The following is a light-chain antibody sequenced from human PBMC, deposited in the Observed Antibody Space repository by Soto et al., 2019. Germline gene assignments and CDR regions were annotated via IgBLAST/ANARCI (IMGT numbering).Light chain of an antibody. CDR2: HAS. V-gene: IGKV1-5*01. CDR1: QSISNW. J-gene: IGKJ1*01. CDR3: QQYGSSPKT. Sequence: DIQMTQSPSSLSASVGDRVTITCRASQSISNWLAWYQQKPGTAPKVLIYHASNLQSGVPSRFSGSGSGTDFTLTISRLEPEDFAVYYCQQYGSSPKTFGQGTKVDIK.